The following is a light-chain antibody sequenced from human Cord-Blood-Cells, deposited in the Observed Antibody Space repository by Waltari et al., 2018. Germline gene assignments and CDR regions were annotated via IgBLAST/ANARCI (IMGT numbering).Light chain of an antibody. CDR1: SSDVGSYTL. Sequence: QSALTQPASVSGSPGQSITISCTGPSSDVGSYTLVSWYQQHPGKAPKLMIYEGSKRPSGVSNRFSGSKSGNTASLTISGLQAEDEADYYCCSYAGSSTFYVFGTGTKVTVL. CDR3: CSYAGSSTFYV. J-gene: IGLJ1*01. CDR2: EGS. V-gene: IGLV2-23*03.